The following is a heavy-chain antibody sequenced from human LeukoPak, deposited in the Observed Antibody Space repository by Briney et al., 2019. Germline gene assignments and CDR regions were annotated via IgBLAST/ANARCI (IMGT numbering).Heavy chain of an antibody. Sequence: PGRSLRLSCAASGFTFSSYAMHWVRQAPGKGLEWVAVISYDGSNKYYADSVKGRFTISRGNSKNTLYLQMNSLGAEDTAVYYCAKDLELAPFDYWGQGTLVTVSS. D-gene: IGHD1-26*01. J-gene: IGHJ4*02. CDR1: GFTFSSYA. V-gene: IGHV3-30-3*01. CDR2: ISYDGSNK. CDR3: AKDLELAPFDY.